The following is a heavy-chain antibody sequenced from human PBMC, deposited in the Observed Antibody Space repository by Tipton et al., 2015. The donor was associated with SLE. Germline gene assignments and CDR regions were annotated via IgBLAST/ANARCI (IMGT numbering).Heavy chain of an antibody. J-gene: IGHJ4*02. CDR2: IYYSGST. D-gene: IGHD3-22*01. CDR1: GGSISSSSYY. Sequence: TLSLTCTVSGGSISSSSYYWGWIRQPPGKGLEWIGSIYYSGSTYYNPSLKSRVTISVDTSKNQVSLKLSSVTAADTAVYYCARLGYNYDSDVYYGPIPVGYWGQGTLVTVSS. CDR3: ARLGYNYDSDVYYGPIPVGY. V-gene: IGHV4-39*07.